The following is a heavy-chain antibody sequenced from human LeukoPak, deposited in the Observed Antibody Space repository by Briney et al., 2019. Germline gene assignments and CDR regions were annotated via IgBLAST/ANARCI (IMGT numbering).Heavy chain of an antibody. CDR1: GGSISSGDYY. J-gene: IGHJ4*02. CDR2: IYYSGST. Sequence: PSQTLSLTCTVSGGSISSGDYYWSWIRQPPGKGLEWIGYIYYSGSTYYNPSLKSRVTISVDTSKNQFSLKLSSVTAADTAVYYCARGRYNYGFDDYWGQGTLVTVSS. D-gene: IGHD5-18*01. CDR3: ARGRYNYGFDDY. V-gene: IGHV4-30-4*08.